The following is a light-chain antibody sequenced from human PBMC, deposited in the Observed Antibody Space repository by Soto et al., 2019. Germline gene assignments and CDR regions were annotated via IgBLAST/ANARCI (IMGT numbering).Light chain of an antibody. CDR3: SSFTSNRIYV. J-gene: IGLJ1*01. CDR1: HNDIGTYDY. CDR2: GVT. V-gene: IGLV2-14*03. Sequence: QSVLTQPTSVSGSPGRSITISCTGNHNDIGTYDYVSWYQQHPGRAPRLLIYGVTTRPSGISDRFSASKSGLTASLTISGLQPEDEADYYCSSFTSNRIYVFGPGTKVTV.